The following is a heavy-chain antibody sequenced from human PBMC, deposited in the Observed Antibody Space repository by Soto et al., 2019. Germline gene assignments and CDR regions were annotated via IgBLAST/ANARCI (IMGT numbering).Heavy chain of an antibody. CDR3: ARKSGRDCHSGGGCFSLDV. CDR2: IVPLSDRT. V-gene: IGHV1-69*01. CDR1: GETLNSNP. D-gene: IGHD2-15*01. J-gene: IGHJ4*02. Sequence: QVQLVQSGAEVKKPGSSLKVSCKVFGETLNSNPIGWVRQAPGQRLEWVGGIVPLSDRTNYAQELQGRVTVTADGSTSTVYMELSNLKSDDTAVYYCARKSGRDCHSGGGCFSLDVWGQGSLITVSS.